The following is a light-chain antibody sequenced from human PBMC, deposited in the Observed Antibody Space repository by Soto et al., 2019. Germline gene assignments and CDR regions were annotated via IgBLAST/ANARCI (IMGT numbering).Light chain of an antibody. Sequence: QSVLTQPPSVSGAPGQRVTISCTGSSSNIGASYDVHWYQDLPGTAPKLLIYGNNNRPSGVPDRFSGSKSGTSASLAITGLQAEDEADYYCQSYDSSLSGVVFGGGTQLTVL. J-gene: IGLJ3*02. V-gene: IGLV1-40*01. CDR3: QSYDSSLSGVV. CDR1: SSNIGASYD. CDR2: GNN.